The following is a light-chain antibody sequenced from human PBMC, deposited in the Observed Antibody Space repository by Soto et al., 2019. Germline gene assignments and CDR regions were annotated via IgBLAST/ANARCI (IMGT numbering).Light chain of an antibody. CDR1: QNVIHDSNSKNF. J-gene: IGKJ4*01. V-gene: IGKV4-1*01. Sequence: DIVLTQSPDSLAVSLGERATINCKSSQNVIHDSNSKNFLAWYQQKPGQPPKLLMYWASTRESGVPDRFSGRGFGTDSTPTPRSLRPEDVAVYYFRQYHPPPLPSGGGPRVEIK. CDR2: WAS. CDR3: RQYHPPPLP.